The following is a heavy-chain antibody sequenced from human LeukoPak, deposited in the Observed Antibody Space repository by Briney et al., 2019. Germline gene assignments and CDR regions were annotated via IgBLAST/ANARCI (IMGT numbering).Heavy chain of an antibody. CDR1: GYTFTSYG. J-gene: IGHJ1*01. D-gene: IGHD3-22*01. V-gene: IGHV1-18*01. CDR3: ARAPYYFHSRAYYSTEYFHH. Sequence: ASVKVSCKASGYTFTSYGISWVRQAPGQALEWMGWISPYNDNTNYAPKLQGRVTMTTDTSTNTAYMDLRSLRSDDTAVYYCARAPYYFHSRAYYSTEYFHHWGQGTLVTVSS. CDR2: ISPYNDNT.